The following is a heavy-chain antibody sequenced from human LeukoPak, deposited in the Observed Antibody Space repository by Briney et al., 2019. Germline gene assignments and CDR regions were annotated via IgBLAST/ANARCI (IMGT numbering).Heavy chain of an antibody. CDR2: IHYSGST. D-gene: IGHD4-23*01. Sequence: SETLSLTCTVSGASVPIASHYWAWIRQPPGKGLEWIGSIHYSGSTYYSPSLKSRLTISGDTYKSQFSLKLAFVTAADTAVYYCTRHHDYGDKIDYWGQGTLVTVSS. J-gene: IGHJ4*02. CDR1: GASVPIASHY. V-gene: IGHV4-39*01. CDR3: TRHHDYGDKIDY.